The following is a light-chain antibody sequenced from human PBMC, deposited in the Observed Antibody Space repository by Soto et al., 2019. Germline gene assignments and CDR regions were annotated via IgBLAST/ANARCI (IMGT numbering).Light chain of an antibody. CDR1: QDISNY. CDR2: DAS. J-gene: IGKJ3*01. CDR3: LQYDDLFT. V-gene: IGKV1-33*01. Sequence: DIQMTQSPSSLSASVGDRVTITCQASQDISNYLNWYQQKSGKAPKLLIYDASHLETGVPSRFSGSGSGTHFTFTISSLQPEDIGTYYCLQYDDLFTFGPGTKVDI.